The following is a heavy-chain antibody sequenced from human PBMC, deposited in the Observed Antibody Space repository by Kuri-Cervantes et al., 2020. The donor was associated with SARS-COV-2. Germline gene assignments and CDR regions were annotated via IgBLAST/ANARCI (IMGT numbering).Heavy chain of an antibody. CDR2: ISYDGSNK. J-gene: IGHJ6*02. CDR1: GFTFSSYA. V-gene: IGHV3-30-3*01. Sequence: GESLKISCAASGFTFSSYAMHWVRQAPGKGLEWVAVISYDGSNKYYADSVKGRFTISRDNSKNTPYLQMNSLRAEDTAVYYCARDRADILTGYSFYYYYYGMDVWGQGTTVTVSS. D-gene: IGHD3-9*01. CDR3: ARDRADILTGYSFYYYYYGMDV.